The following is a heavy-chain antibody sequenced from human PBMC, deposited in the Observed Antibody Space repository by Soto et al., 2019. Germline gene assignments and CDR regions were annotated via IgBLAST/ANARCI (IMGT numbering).Heavy chain of an antibody. CDR2: IYRGLAT. V-gene: IGHV3-53*01. CDR1: GFAVSDNY. D-gene: IGHD6-25*01. J-gene: IGHJ3*02. CDR3: ARDRSDSSRADSFDI. Sequence: EVQLVESGGGLIQPEGSLRLSCAVSGFAVSDNYMSWVRQAPGKGLEWVSVIYRGLATQYADSVKGRFTISRDDSKNTVYLQMNSLRAEDTAVYYCARDRSDSSRADSFDIWGQGTVVTVSS.